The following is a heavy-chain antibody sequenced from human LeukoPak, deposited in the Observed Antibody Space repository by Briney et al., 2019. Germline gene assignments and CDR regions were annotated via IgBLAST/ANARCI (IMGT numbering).Heavy chain of an antibody. Sequence: GGSLRLSCVASGFTFSSYWMHWVRQAPGKGLVWVSRINTDGSTTSYADSVKGRFTISRDNAKNTLYLQMNSLRADDTAVYYCARGVSSGWYVFDYWGQGTLVTVSS. CDR1: GFTFSSYW. D-gene: IGHD6-19*01. V-gene: IGHV3-74*01. J-gene: IGHJ4*02. CDR2: INTDGSTT. CDR3: ARGVSSGWYVFDY.